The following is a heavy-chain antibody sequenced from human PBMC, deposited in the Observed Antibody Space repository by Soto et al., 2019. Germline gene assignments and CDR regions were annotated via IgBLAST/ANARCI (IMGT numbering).Heavy chain of an antibody. J-gene: IGHJ3*02. D-gene: IGHD6-13*01. CDR1: GGSISSYY. CDR2: IYYSGST. CDR3: ARPDTGYSNARTAFDI. Sequence: SETLSLTCTVSGGSISSYYWSWIRQPPGKGLEWIGYIYYSGSTNYNPSLKSRVTISVDTSKNQFSLKLSSVTAADTAVYYCARPDTGYSNARTAFDIWGQGTMVTVSS. V-gene: IGHV4-59*01.